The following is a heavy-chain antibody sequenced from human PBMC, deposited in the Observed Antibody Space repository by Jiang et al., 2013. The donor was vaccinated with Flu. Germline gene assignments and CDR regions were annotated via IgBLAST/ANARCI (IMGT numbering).Heavy chain of an antibody. CDR2: IYAGGST. Sequence: QLVESGGGLVQPGGSLRLSCAASGFTVSSNYMYWVRQAPGKGLEWVSVIYAGGSTFYADSVKGRVTLSRDNSKNTLHFQMNGLRAEDTAVYFCARDVVNSWAGAFDIWGQGTMVTVSS. CDR1: GFTVSSNY. D-gene: IGHD1-1*01. CDR3: ARDVVNSWAGAFDI. J-gene: IGHJ3*02. V-gene: IGHV3-66*01.